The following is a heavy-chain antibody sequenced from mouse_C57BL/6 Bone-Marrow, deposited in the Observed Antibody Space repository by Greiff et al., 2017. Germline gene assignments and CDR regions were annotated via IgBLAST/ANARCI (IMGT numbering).Heavy chain of an antibody. V-gene: IGHV1-72*01. Sequence: QVQLQQPGAELVKPGASVKLSCKASGYTFTSYWMHWVQQRPGRGLEWIGRIDPNSGGTKYNEKFKSKATLTVDKPSSTAYMQLSSLTSEDSAVYEGARKGLLPLHGYFDVWGTGTTVTVSS. CDR3: ARKGLLPLHGYFDV. D-gene: IGHD2-3*01. CDR2: IDPNSGGT. J-gene: IGHJ1*03. CDR1: GYTFTSYW.